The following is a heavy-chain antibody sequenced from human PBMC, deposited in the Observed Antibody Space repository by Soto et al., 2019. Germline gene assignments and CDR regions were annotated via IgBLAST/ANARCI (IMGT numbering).Heavy chain of an antibody. J-gene: IGHJ6*02. CDR3: ARDGALGFGELPYYYYGMDV. V-gene: IGHV3-48*02. CDR2: ISSSSSTI. D-gene: IGHD3-10*01. CDR1: GFTFSSYS. Sequence: PGGSLRLSCAASGFTFSSYSMNWVRQAPGKGLEWVSYISSSSSTIYYADSVKGRFTISRDNAKNSLYLQMNSLRDEDTAVYYCARDGALGFGELPYYYYGMDVWGQGTTVTVSS.